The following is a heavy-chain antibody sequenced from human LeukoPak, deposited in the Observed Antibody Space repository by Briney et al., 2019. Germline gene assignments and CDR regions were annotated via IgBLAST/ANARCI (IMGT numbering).Heavy chain of an antibody. Sequence: SETLSLTCTVSGDSISNYYWSWIRQSPGKGLEWIGHIYYSGSTNYNPPLKSRVTISVDTSKNQFSLKLSSVTAADTAVYYCARETCSGGSCFQFDFWGQGTLVTVSS. D-gene: IGHD2-15*01. CDR2: IYYSGST. CDR3: ARETCSGGSCFQFDF. J-gene: IGHJ4*02. V-gene: IGHV4-59*01. CDR1: GDSISNYY.